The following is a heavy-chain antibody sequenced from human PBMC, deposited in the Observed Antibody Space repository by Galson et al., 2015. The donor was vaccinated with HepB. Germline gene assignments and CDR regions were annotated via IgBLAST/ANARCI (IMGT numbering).Heavy chain of an antibody. Sequence: SQRLSCAASGFTFSSSIMNWVRQAPGKGLEWGSYISISSSTIYYADSVKGRFTISRDNAKNSLYLQMNSLRDDDTAVYYCATVRGYSYGYDYWGQGTLVTVSS. J-gene: IGHJ4*02. CDR1: GFTFSSSI. V-gene: IGHV3-48*02. CDR3: ATVRGYSYGYDY. CDR2: ISISSSTI. D-gene: IGHD5-18*01.